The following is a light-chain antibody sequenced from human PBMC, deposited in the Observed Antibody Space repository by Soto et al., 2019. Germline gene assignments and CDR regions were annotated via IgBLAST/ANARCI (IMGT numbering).Light chain of an antibody. J-gene: IGKJ3*01. CDR2: GAS. CDR1: QTVTSNY. Sequence: EIVLTQSPGTLSFSPGERATLSCRASQTVTSNYLAWYQRKPGQTPRILIYGASTRATGIPDRFSGSGSGTDFTLTISRLEPEDFAVYYCQQCGSSPLTFGPGTKVDIK. V-gene: IGKV3-20*01. CDR3: QQCGSSPLT.